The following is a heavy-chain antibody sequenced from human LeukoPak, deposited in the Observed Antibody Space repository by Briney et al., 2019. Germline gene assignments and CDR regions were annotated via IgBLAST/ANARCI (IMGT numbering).Heavy chain of an antibody. D-gene: IGHD3-22*01. Sequence: GGSLRLSCAASGFTFSSYAMSWVRQAPGKGLEWVSAISGSGGSTYYADSVKGRFTISRDNSKNTLYLQMNSLRAEDTAVYYCAKDTDYYDSSAALDYWGQGTLVTVSS. V-gene: IGHV3-23*01. CDR2: ISGSGGST. J-gene: IGHJ4*02. CDR3: AKDTDYYDSSAALDY. CDR1: GFTFSSYA.